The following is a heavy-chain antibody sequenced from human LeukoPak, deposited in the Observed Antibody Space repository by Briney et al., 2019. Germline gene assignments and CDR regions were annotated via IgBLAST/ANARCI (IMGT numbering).Heavy chain of an antibody. J-gene: IGHJ4*02. Sequence: GGSLRLSCAASGFTFSSCAMNWVRQTPGKGLEWVSGIYHSGAYTYYADSVKGRFTISRDNSKNTLYLQMSSLRAEDTAIYYCVKKNMGVGPTDYFDYWGQGTLVTVSS. V-gene: IGHV3-23*01. CDR2: IYHSGAYT. D-gene: IGHD4-11*01. CDR3: VKKNMGVGPTDYFDY. CDR1: GFTFSSCA.